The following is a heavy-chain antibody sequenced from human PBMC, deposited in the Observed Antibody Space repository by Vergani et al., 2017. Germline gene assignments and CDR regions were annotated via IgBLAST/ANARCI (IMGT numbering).Heavy chain of an antibody. CDR1: GFTFTSSA. V-gene: IGHV1-58*01. CDR2: IVVGSGNT. CDR3: AAVMVAATRGIDY. Sequence: QMQLVQSGPEVKKPGTSVKVSCKASGFTFTSSAVQWVRQARGQRLEWIGWIVVGSGNTNYAQKFQERDTITRDMSTSTAYMELSSLGSEDTAVYYCAAVMVAATRGIDYWGQGTLVTVSS. J-gene: IGHJ4*02. D-gene: IGHD2-15*01.